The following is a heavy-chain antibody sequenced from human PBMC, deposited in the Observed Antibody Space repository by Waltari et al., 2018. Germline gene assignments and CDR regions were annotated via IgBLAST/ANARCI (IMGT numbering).Heavy chain of an antibody. D-gene: IGHD3-22*01. CDR2: IYYSGST. J-gene: IGHJ4*02. CDR1: GGSISSSSYY. V-gene: IGHV4-39*07. Sequence: QLQLQESGPGLVKPSETLSLTCTVSGGSISSSSYYWGWIRQPPGKGLEWIGSIYYSGSTYYNPSLKSRVTISVDTSKNQFSLKLSSVTAADTAVYYCARRTSSGYYYYWGQGTLVTVSS. CDR3: ARRTSSGYYYY.